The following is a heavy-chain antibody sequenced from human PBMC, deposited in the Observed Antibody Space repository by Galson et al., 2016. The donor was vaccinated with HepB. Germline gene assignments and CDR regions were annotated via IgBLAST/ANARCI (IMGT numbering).Heavy chain of an antibody. CDR2: VFYDDPT. CDR1: GASVSSPTSF. J-gene: IGHJ4*02. D-gene: IGHD3-10*01. Sequence: SETLSLTCSVSGASVSSPTSFWTWIRQPPGKGLEWIGFVFYDDPTGYDPTFKSRVPITIDTSHNQFSLKLTSVTTADTAVYYGAKIGWGGDSWGPGALVAVSS. CDR3: AKIGWGGDS. V-gene: IGHV4-61*01.